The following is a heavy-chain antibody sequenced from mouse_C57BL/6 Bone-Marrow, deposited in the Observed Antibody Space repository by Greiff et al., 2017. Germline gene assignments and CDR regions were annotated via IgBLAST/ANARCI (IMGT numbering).Heavy chain of an antibody. V-gene: IGHV1-19*01. J-gene: IGHJ3*01. CDR2: INPYNGGT. CDR1: GYTFPDYY. CDR3: ARQRFAY. Sequence: EVQLQQSGPVLVKPGASVKMSCKASGYTFPDYYMNWVKQSHGKSLELIGVINPYNGGTSYNQKLKGKAKLPVVKTSSTAYMELNSLTSDGSAFYYCARQRFAYWGQGTLVTVSA.